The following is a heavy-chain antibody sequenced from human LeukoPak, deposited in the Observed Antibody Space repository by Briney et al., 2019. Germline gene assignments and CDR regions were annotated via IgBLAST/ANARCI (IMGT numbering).Heavy chain of an antibody. V-gene: IGHV3-30*04. Sequence: GSLSLSCAASGFTFSSYAMHWVRPAPGKGLEWVAVISYDGTNKHYADSVKGRFTISRDNSKNTLYVQMNSLRAEDTAVYYCARAWGGTAIVSGDVMGPWGQGTLVTVSS. CDR2: ISYDGTNK. CDR1: GFTFSSYA. CDR3: ARAWGGTAIVSGDVMGP. D-gene: IGHD5-18*01. J-gene: IGHJ5*02.